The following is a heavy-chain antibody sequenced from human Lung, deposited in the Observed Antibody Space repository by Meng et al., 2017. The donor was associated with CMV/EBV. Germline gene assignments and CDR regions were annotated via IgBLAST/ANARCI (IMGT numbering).Heavy chain of an antibody. CDR1: FRTYS. CDR2: ISASSSYI. CDR3: ARVGYCTTTNCYGDYFDY. J-gene: IGHJ4*02. V-gene: IGHV3-21*01. Sequence: FRTYSINWRRQAPGKRLGWVSSISASSSYIFYSDSVKCRFTISRDNAKNSLYLQMNNLRPEDTAVYYCARVGYCTTTNCYGDYFDYWGQGTLVTVSS. D-gene: IGHD2-2*03.